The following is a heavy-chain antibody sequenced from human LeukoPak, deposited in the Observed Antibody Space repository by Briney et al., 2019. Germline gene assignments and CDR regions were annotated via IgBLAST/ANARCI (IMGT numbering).Heavy chain of an antibody. J-gene: IGHJ4*02. V-gene: IGHV3-30*18. CDR3: AKDPGGNSPDISNDY. CDR2: ISYDGSNK. Sequence: GGSLRLSWAASGFTFSSYSMNWVRQAPGKGLEWVAVISYDGSNKYYADSVKGRFTISRDNSKNTLYLQMNSLRAEDTAVYYCAKDPGGNSPDISNDYWGQGTLVTVSS. CDR1: GFTFSSYS. D-gene: IGHD4-23*01.